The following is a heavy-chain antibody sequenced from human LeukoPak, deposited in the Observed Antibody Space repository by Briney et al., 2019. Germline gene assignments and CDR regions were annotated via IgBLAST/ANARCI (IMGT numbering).Heavy chain of an antibody. CDR3: ARGLRGYYYYGMDV. CDR1: GGSFSGYY. Sequence: SETLSLTCAVYGGSFSGYYWSWIRQPPGRGLEWIGEINHSGSTNYNPSLKSRVTISVDTSKNQFSLKLSSVTAADTAVYYCARGLRGYYYYGMDVWGQGTTVTVSS. V-gene: IGHV4-34*01. CDR2: INHSGST. D-gene: IGHD4-17*01. J-gene: IGHJ6*02.